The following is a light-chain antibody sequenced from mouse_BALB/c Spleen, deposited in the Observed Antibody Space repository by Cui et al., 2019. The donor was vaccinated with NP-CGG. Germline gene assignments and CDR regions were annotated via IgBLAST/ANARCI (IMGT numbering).Light chain of an antibody. Sequence: QAFVTKESALTTSPGETVTLTCRSSTGAVTTSNYANWVQEKPDHFFTGLIGGTNNRPPGVPARFSGSLIGDKAALTITGAQTEDEAIYFCALWYSNHWVFGGGTKLTVL. CDR3: ALWYSNHWV. J-gene: IGLJ1*01. CDR2: GTN. V-gene: IGLV1*01. CDR1: TGAVTTSNY.